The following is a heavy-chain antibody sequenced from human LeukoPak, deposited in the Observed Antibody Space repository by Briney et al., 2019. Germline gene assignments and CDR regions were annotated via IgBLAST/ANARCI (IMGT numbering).Heavy chain of an antibody. J-gene: IGHJ3*02. CDR3: ASPRWGANAFDI. V-gene: IGHV4-31*03. CDR2: IYYSGST. CDR1: GGSISSGGYY. D-gene: IGHD1-26*01. Sequence: SETLSLTCTVSGGSISSGGYYWSWIRQHPGKGLEWIEYIYYSGSTYYNPSLKSRVTISVDTSKNQFSLKLSSVTAADTAVYYCASPRWGANAFDIWGQGTMVTVSS.